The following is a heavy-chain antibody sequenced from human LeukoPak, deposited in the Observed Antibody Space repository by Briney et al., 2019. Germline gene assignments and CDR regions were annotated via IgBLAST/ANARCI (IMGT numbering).Heavy chain of an antibody. CDR2: IYTSGST. D-gene: IGHD3-22*01. V-gene: IGHV4-61*02. CDR1: GGSISSSSYY. CDR3: ARDSSGYYYDY. J-gene: IGHJ4*02. Sequence: SETLSLTCTVSGGSISSSSYYWGWIRQPPGKGLEWIGRIYTSGSTNYNPSLKSRVTISVDTSKNQFSLKLSSVTAADTAVYYCARDSSGYYYDYWGQGTLVTVSS.